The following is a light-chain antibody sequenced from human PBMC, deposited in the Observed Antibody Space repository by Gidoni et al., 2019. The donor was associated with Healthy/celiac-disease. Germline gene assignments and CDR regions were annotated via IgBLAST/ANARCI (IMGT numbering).Light chain of an antibody. CDR2: QDS. CDR3: QAWDSRTV. V-gene: IGLV3-1*01. Sequence: YELTKPAAVAGCPGQTASITCSGDKLGDKYACWYQQKPGPSPVLVIYQDSKRPSGIPDRFSRSNSGNTAALSISGTHAMDEADYYCQAWDSRTVFGGGTKLTVL. J-gene: IGLJ2*01. CDR1: KLGDKY.